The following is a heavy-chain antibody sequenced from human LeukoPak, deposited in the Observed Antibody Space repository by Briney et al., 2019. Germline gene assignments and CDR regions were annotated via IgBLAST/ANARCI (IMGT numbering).Heavy chain of an antibody. D-gene: IGHD6-19*01. Sequence: PSETLSLTCTVSGGSISSYYWSWIRQPAGKGLEWIGRIHTSGSTNYNPSLKSRVTMSVDTSKNQFSLKLSSVTAADTAVYYCARDPGVAVAGGFDYWGQGTLVTVSS. CDR3: ARDPGVAVAGGFDY. CDR1: GGSISSYY. V-gene: IGHV4-4*07. CDR2: IHTSGST. J-gene: IGHJ4*02.